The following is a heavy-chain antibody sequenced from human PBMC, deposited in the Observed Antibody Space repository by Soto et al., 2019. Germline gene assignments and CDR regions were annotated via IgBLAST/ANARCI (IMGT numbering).Heavy chain of an antibody. V-gene: IGHV3-9*01. D-gene: IGHD2-2*01. CDR2: ITSDSGDT. CDR1: VFIFDGYA. J-gene: IGHJ4*02. CDR3: AKGSTSFRRVSHPYLFDY. Sequence: PGGALRLSCSASVFIFDGYAMHWFRQAAGEGLEWVSGITSDSGDTAYADSVKGRFTISRDNARNSLYLQMNGLRTEDTALYYCAKGSTSFRRVSHPYLFDYWRQGALVTVSS.